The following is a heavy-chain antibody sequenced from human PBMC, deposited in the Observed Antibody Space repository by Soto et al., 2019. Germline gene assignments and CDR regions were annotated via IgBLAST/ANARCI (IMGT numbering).Heavy chain of an antibody. D-gene: IGHD5-18*01. Sequence: QVQLVESGGGVVQPGRSLRLSCAASGFTFSSYGMHWVRQAPGKGLEWVAVIWYDGSNKYYADSVKGRFTISRDNSKNTLYLQMNSLRAEDTAVYYCVRVTWIPSKGYYYGMDVWGQGTTVTVSS. V-gene: IGHV3-33*01. CDR2: IWYDGSNK. CDR1: GFTFSSYG. J-gene: IGHJ6*01. CDR3: VRVTWIPSKGYYYGMDV.